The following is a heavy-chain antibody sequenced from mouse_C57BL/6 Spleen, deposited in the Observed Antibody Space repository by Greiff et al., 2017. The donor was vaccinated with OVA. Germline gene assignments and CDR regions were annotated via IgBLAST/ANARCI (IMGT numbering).Heavy chain of an antibody. J-gene: IGHJ4*01. Sequence: EVHLVESGGGLVQPGGSLSLSCAASGFTFTDYYMSWVRQPPGKALEWLGFIRNKANGYTTEYSASVKGRFTISRDNSQSILYLQMNALRAEDSATYYCARYTTVVATRAMDYWGQGTSVTVSS. V-gene: IGHV7-3*01. D-gene: IGHD1-1*01. CDR3: ARYTTVVATRAMDY. CDR2: IRNKANGYTT. CDR1: GFTFTDYY.